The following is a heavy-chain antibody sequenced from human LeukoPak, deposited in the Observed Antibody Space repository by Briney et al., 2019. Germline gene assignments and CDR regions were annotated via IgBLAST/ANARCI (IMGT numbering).Heavy chain of an antibody. V-gene: IGHV4-59*01. CDR3: ARSAGYYDSSGYFN. CDR1: GGSISSYY. Sequence: SETLSLTCTVSGGSISSYYWSWIRQPPGKGLEWIGYIYYSGSTDYNPSLKSRVTISVDTSKNQFSLKLSSVTAADTAVYYCARSAGYYDSSGYFNWGQGTLVTVSS. J-gene: IGHJ4*02. D-gene: IGHD3-22*01. CDR2: IYYSGST.